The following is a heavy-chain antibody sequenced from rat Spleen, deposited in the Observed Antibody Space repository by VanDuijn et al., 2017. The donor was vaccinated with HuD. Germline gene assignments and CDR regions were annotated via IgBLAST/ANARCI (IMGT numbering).Heavy chain of an antibody. D-gene: IGHD4-3*01. Sequence: EVQLVESGGGLVQPGRSLKLSCAASGFTFSDYYMAWVRQAPTKGLEWVATISYDDRSTYYRDSVRGRFTISSDNAKTTLYLQMDSLRSEDTATYYCTRHDYSGVITNWFAYWGQGTLVTVSS. CDR3: TRHDYSGVITNWFAY. CDR2: ISYDDRST. V-gene: IGHV5-29*01. J-gene: IGHJ3*01. CDR1: GFTFSDYY.